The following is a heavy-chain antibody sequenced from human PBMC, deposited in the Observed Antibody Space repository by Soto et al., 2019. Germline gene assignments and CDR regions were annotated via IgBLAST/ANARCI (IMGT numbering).Heavy chain of an antibody. Sequence: QVTLKESGPVLVKPTETLTLTCTVSGFSLSNARMGVSWIRQPPGKALEWLAHIFSNDEKSYSTSLKSRLTISKDPSKSQVVLTMTNMDPVDTATYYCARTLPGGTGTTEFDCWGQGTLVTVSS. CDR2: IFSNDEK. D-gene: IGHD1-7*01. CDR1: GFSLSNARMG. CDR3: ARTLPGGTGTTEFDC. V-gene: IGHV2-26*01. J-gene: IGHJ4*02.